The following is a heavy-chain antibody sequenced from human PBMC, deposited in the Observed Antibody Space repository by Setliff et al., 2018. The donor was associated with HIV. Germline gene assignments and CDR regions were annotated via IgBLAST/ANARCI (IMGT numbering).Heavy chain of an antibody. CDR1: GVSISSYY. CDR3: AICGGDCYSLDY. D-gene: IGHD2-21*02. Sequence: SETLSLTCTVSGVSISSYYWSWIRQSPGRGLEWIGYIYYSGSANYNPSLKTRVTLSADTSKNQLSLKLSSVAAADTAVYYCAICGGDCYSLDYWGQGTLVTVS. J-gene: IGHJ4*02. CDR2: IYYSGSA. V-gene: IGHV4-59*08.